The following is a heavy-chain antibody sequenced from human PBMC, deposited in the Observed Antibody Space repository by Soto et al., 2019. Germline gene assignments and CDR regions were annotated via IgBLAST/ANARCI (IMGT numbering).Heavy chain of an antibody. V-gene: IGHV4-59*01. CDR3: AGSESRGVIIDY. J-gene: IGHJ4*02. D-gene: IGHD3-10*01. Sequence: SETLSLTCTVSGGSISSYFWSWIRQPPGKGLEWIGYSYYSAGTNYNPSLKSRVTTSLDTSKNQFSLRLSSVTAADTAVYYCAGSESRGVIIDYWGQGTLVTVSS. CDR2: SYYSAGT. CDR1: GGSISSYF.